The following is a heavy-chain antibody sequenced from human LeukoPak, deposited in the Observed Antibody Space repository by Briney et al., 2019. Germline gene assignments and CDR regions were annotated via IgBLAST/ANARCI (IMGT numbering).Heavy chain of an antibody. V-gene: IGHV3-7*01. CDR3: ARVGSTMVRAFDI. Sequence: GGSLRLSCAASGFTFSSDWMSWVRQAPGKGLEWVANIKQDGSEKYYVDSVKGRFTISRDNAKNSLYLQVNSLRAEDTAVYYCARVGSTMVRAFDIWGQGTMVTVSS. CDR1: GFTFSSDW. D-gene: IGHD3-10*01. CDR2: IKQDGSEK. J-gene: IGHJ3*02.